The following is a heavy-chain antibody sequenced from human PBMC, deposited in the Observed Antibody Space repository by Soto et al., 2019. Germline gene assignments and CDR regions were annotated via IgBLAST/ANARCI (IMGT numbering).Heavy chain of an antibody. CDR3: ATGSGGPYNERRTYYYYYGMDD. Sequence: EVQLVESGGVGVQPGGSLRLSCEGSGFSFHDYTMHWVRQVPGKGLEWVSLITWDGGSKFYADSVKGRFTISRDNSKNSLFLQMNSLRSEDTGLYYCATGSGGPYNERRTYYYYYGMDDWGQGTTVTVSS. CDR2: ITWDGGSK. CDR1: GFSFHDYT. D-gene: IGHD3-10*01. J-gene: IGHJ6*02. V-gene: IGHV3-43*01.